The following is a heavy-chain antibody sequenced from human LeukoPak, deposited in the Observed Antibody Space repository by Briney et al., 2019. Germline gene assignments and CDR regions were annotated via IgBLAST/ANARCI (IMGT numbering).Heavy chain of an antibody. CDR1: GGSISSSSYY. Sequence: TPSETLSLTCTVSGGSISSSSYYWGWIRQPPGKGLEWIGSIYYSGSTYYNPSLKSRVTISVDTSKNQFSLKLSSVTAADTAVYYCARSGTSRQYYYYYYMNVWGKGTTVTVSS. CDR3: ARSGTSRQYYYYYYMNV. V-gene: IGHV4-39*07. CDR2: IYYSGST. J-gene: IGHJ6*03. D-gene: IGHD2-15*01.